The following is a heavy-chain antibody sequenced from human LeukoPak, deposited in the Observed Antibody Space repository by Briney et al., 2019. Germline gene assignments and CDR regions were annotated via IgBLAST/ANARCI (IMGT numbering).Heavy chain of an antibody. J-gene: IGHJ4*02. D-gene: IGHD1-14*01. CDR2: IKQDGSEK. Sequence: GGSLRLSYAASGFTFSSYWMSWVRQAPGKGLEWVANIKQDGSEKYYVDSVKGRFTVSRDNGKNSLYLQMNSLRAEDTAVYYCASLGTPLYWGQGTLVIVSS. CDR3: ASLGTPLY. CDR1: GFTFSSYW. V-gene: IGHV3-7*05.